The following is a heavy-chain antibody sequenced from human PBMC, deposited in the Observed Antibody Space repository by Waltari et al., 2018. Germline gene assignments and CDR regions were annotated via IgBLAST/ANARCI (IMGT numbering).Heavy chain of an antibody. Sequence: QVQLQESGPGLVKPSQTLSLTCTFPVDPISRGDYFWSWIRQTPGKGLEWIGYIYYSGSTYYNPSLKSRVTISVDTSKNQFSLKLSSVTAADTAVYYCASLYSSSLRFDYWGQGTLVTVSS. J-gene: IGHJ4*02. V-gene: IGHV4-30-4*08. D-gene: IGHD6-6*01. CDR3: ASLYSSSLRFDY. CDR2: IYYSGST. CDR1: VDPISRGDYF.